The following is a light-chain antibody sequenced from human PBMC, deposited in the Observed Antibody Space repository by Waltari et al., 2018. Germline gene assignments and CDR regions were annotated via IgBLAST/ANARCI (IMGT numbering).Light chain of an antibody. CDR2: DTS. CDR3: QQRSNWPRT. J-gene: IGKJ1*01. CDR1: QSVSSQ. V-gene: IGKV3-11*01. Sequence: VLPPSPATLSVCPADRAPLSSRASQSVSSQLAWFQQKPGQAPRLLIYDTSNRATGIPARFSGSGSGADYTLTISSLEPEDFAVYYCQQRSNWPRTFGQGTKVEIK.